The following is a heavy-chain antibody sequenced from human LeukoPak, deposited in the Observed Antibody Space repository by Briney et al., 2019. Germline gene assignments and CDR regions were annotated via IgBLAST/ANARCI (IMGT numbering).Heavy chain of an antibody. CDR1: GFPFGSYR. D-gene: IGHD3-22*01. J-gene: IGHJ1*01. V-gene: IGHV3-23*01. CDR3: AIMHGYYDGSGYWVQ. Sequence: GGSLRLSCAASGFPFGSYRMGWVRQAPGKGLEWVSFITPNADRTSYADSVEGRFTISRDNPRNTLYMQMNSLRDEDTAVYYCAIMHGYYDGSGYWVQWGQGTLVTVSS. CDR2: ITPNADRT.